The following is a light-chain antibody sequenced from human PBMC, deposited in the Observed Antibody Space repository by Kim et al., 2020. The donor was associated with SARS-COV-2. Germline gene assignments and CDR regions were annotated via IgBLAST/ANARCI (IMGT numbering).Light chain of an antibody. V-gene: IGKV3-11*01. J-gene: IGKJ4*01. Sequence: EVVLTQPPATLSLSPGDRATLSCRASQSVTKYLAWYQQKPGQAPRLLIYDASNRATGIPARFSGSGSGTDFTLTISSLEPEDFAVYYCQQRSSWPPDFGGGTKVDIK. CDR1: QSVTKY. CDR3: QQRSSWPPD. CDR2: DAS.